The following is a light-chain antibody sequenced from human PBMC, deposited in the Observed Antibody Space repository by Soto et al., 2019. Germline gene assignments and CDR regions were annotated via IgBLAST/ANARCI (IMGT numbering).Light chain of an antibody. CDR3: QQSKRTPQT. CDR2: ATS. V-gene: IGKV1-39*01. Sequence: DIQMTQSPSSLSASVGDRVTITCRASQSISNYLNWYQQKPGKAPKLLIYATSSLQSGVPSRFSCSGSGRDFTLTISRLHPEDFATYYCQQSKRTPQTFCQGTKVE. J-gene: IGKJ1*01. CDR1: QSISNY.